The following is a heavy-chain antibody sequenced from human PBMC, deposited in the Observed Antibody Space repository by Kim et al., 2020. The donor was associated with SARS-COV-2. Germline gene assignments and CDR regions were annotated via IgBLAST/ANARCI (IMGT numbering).Heavy chain of an antibody. D-gene: IGHD6-13*01. CDR3: AKDSSWYYAGMDV. CDR1: GFTFSSYA. CDR2: IYSGGSST. V-gene: IGHV3-23*03. Sequence: GGSLRLSCAASGFTFSSYAMSWVRQAPGKGLEWVSVIYSGGSSTYYADSVKGRFTISRDNSKNTLYLQMNSLRAEDTAVYDCAKDSSWYYAGMDVWGQGT. J-gene: IGHJ6*02.